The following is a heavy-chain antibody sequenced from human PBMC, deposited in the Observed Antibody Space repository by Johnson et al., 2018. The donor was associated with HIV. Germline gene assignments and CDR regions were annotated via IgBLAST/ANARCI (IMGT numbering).Heavy chain of an antibody. CDR3: VKHYAPMVPYDAFDR. Sequence: EVQLVEFGGGLVKTGGSLRLSCAASGFSFTNAWMSWVRQAPGQGLQWVGRIKSKTDGGTTVYAAPVKGRLSISRDDAKNTLYLQMNSLRAEDTAVYFCVKHYAPMVPYDAFDRWGQGKRVTVSS. D-gene: IGHD3-10*01. CDR1: GFSFTNAW. CDR2: IKSKTDGGTT. J-gene: IGHJ3*01. V-gene: IGHV3-15*01.